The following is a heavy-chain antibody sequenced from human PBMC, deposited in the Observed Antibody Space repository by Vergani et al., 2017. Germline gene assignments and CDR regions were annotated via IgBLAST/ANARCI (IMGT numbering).Heavy chain of an antibody. V-gene: IGHV4-61*02. J-gene: IGHJ5*02. CDR3: SRALLFVTSGFDP. Sequence: QVQLQESGPGLVKPSQTLSLTCTVSGGSISSGSYYWSWIRQPAGKGLEWIGRIYTSGSTNYNPSLKSRVNISVDTSKNQFSLKLSSVTAADTAVYYCSRALLFVTSGFDPWGQGTLVTVSS. CDR1: GGSISSGSYY. CDR2: IYTSGST. D-gene: IGHD2-21*01.